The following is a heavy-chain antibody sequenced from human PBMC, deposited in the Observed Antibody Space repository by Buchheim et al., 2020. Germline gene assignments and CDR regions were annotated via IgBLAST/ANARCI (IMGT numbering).Heavy chain of an antibody. J-gene: IGHJ4*02. CDR1: GDSITSSNSY. V-gene: IGHV4-39*01. D-gene: IGHD3-10*01. CDR2: VHYSGTT. CDR3: VRHGGQSYGLYFDY. Sequence: QLQLQESGPGLVKPSETLSLTCTVSGDSITSSNSYWGWIRQPPEKGLEWIGSVHYSGTTYYNPSLKSRVTLSVATSKNHFSLDLNSVTAADMAAYYCVRHGGQSYGLYFDYWGRGIL.